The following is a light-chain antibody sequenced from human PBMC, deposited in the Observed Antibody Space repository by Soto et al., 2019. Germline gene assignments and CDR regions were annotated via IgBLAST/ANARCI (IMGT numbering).Light chain of an antibody. Sequence: QSALTQPASVSGSPGQSITISCTGTSSDVSAYNYVSWYQQHPGKAPKLVIYEVNNRPSGVSSRFSGSKSANTASLTISGLQAEDEADYYCNSYSSSIALVFGGGTKVTVL. V-gene: IGLV2-14*01. J-gene: IGLJ3*02. CDR3: NSYSSSIALV. CDR1: SSDVSAYNY. CDR2: EVN.